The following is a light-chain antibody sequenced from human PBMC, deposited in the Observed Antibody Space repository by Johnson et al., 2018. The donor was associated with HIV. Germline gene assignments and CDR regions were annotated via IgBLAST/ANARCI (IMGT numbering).Light chain of an antibody. Sequence: QSILTQPPSVSAAPEQKVTISCSGSRSNVGDNFVSWYQQLPGTAPKLLIYENNKRPSGIPYRFSGSESGTSATLDITGLQTGDEADYYCGTWDTSLGTEFFGTGTKVTVL. CDR3: GTWDTSLGTEF. CDR2: ENN. V-gene: IGLV1-51*02. CDR1: RSNVGDNF. J-gene: IGLJ1*01.